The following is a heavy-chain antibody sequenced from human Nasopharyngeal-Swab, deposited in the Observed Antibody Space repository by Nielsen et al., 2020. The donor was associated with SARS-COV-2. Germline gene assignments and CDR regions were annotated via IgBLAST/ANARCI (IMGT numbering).Heavy chain of an antibody. CDR3: ARIPGDYYYYYYGMDV. CDR1: GGSISSYY. D-gene: IGHD1-26*01. CDR2: IYYSGST. V-gene: IGHV4-59*13. J-gene: IGHJ6*02. Sequence: SETLSLTCTVSGGSISSYYWSWIRQPPGKGLEWIGYIYYSGSTNYNPSLKSRVTISVDTSKNQFSLKLSSVTAADTAVYYCARIPGDYYYYYYGMDVWAKGPRSPSP.